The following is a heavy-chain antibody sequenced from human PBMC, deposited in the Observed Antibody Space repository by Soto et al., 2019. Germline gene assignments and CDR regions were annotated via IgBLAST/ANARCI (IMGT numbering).Heavy chain of an antibody. V-gene: IGHV1-18*01. CDR3: VRNTMITFGGVIARDYFDY. D-gene: IGHD3-16*02. CDR2: ISAYNGNT. J-gene: IGHJ4*02. Sequence: QVQLVQSGAEVKKPGASVKVSCKASGYTFTSYGISWVRQAPGQGLEWMGWISAYNGNTNYAQKLQGRVTMTTDTATWTAYMERGSLRSDDTAVYYCVRNTMITFGGVIARDYFDYCGQGTLVTVCS. CDR1: GYTFTSYG.